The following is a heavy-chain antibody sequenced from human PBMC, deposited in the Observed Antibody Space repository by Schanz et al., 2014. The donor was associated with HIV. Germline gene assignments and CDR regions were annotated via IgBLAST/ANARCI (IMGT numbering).Heavy chain of an antibody. Sequence: EVQLVESGGGVVRPGGSLRLSCGASGFIFSSYGMSWVRQAPRKGLEWVSLIGSGGGRRYYADSVKGRFTISRDNSKNTVYLQMTGLRAEDTAVFYCAKSGNGRSLDFWGQGTLLTVSS. V-gene: IGHV3-23*04. CDR3: AKSGNGRSLDF. J-gene: IGHJ4*02. CDR1: GFIFSSYG. D-gene: IGHD3-10*01. CDR2: IGSGGGRR.